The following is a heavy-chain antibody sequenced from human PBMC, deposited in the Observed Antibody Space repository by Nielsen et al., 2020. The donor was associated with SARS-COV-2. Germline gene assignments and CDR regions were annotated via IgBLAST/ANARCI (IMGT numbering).Heavy chain of an antibody. D-gene: IGHD3-9*01. CDR1: GFTFSAYN. CDR3: ARAPGGYFDWPRDAFDI. J-gene: IGHJ3*02. V-gene: IGHV3-48*04. Sequence: GGSMRLSCADSGFTFSAYNMNWVRQAPGKGLQWVSYISSSSSIIHYADSVKGRFTVSRDNAKNTLYLQMNSLRAEDTAVYYCARAPGGYFDWPRDAFDIWGQGTMVTVSS. CDR2: ISSSSSII.